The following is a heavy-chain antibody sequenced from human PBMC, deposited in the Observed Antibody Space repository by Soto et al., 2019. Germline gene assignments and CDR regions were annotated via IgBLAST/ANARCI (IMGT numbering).Heavy chain of an antibody. V-gene: IGHV4-34*01. D-gene: IGHD1-26*01. J-gene: IGHJ3*02. CDR3: ATLSIVGATRGAFDI. Sequence: SETLSPTCAVYGGSFSGYYWSWIRQPPGKGLEWIGEINHSGSTNYNPSLKSRVTISVDTSKNQFSLKLSSVTAADTAVYYCATLSIVGATRGAFDIWGQGTMVTVSS. CDR2: INHSGST. CDR1: GGSFSGYY.